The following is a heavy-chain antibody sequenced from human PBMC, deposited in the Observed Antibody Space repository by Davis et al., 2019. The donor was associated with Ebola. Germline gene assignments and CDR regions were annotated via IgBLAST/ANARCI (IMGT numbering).Heavy chain of an antibody. CDR1: GLTFSSYW. V-gene: IGHV3-74*01. CDR2: ISNDGSST. J-gene: IGHJ4*02. Sequence: GESLKISCAVSGLTFSSYWMHWVRQAPGKGLVWVSRISNDGSSTYYADSVKGRFTISRDNAKNTLYLQMNSLRAEDTAVYYCADSWLSTGHWGQGTLVTVSS. D-gene: IGHD6-19*01. CDR3: ADSWLSTGH.